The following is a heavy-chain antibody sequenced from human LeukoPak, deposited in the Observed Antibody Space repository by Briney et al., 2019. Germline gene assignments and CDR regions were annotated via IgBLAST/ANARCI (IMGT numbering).Heavy chain of an antibody. CDR1: GGSISSGGYS. J-gene: IGHJ6*02. Sequence: SETLSLTCAVSGGSISSGGYSWSWIRQPPGKGLEWIGYIYHSGSTYYNPSLKSRVTISVDRSKNQFSLKLSSVTAADTAVYYCARGPYGSGSYPGMDVWGQGTTVTASS. CDR3: ARGPYGSGSYPGMDV. D-gene: IGHD3-10*01. CDR2: IYHSGST. V-gene: IGHV4-30-2*01.